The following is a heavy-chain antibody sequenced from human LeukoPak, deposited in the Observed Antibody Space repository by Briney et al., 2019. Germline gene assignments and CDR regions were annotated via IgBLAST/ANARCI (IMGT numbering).Heavy chain of an antibody. V-gene: IGHV4-59*08. CDR2: IYYSGST. CDR3: ATGTSWFDP. J-gene: IGHJ5*02. Sequence: SETLSLTCTVSGGSISSYYCNWIRQPPGRGLEWIGYIYYSGSTNYNPSLKSRVTISIDTSKNRFSLKMTSLTAADTAVYYCATGTSWFDPWGQGTLVTVSS. CDR1: GGSISSYY.